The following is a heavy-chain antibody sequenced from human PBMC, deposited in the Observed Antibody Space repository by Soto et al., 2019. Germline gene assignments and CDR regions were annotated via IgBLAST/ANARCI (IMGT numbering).Heavy chain of an antibody. CDR1: GGSISSYY. V-gene: IGHV4-59*01. D-gene: IGHD2-15*01. J-gene: IGHJ6*02. CDR3: ARDLLHQSLRGDYYYYYGMDV. Sequence: PSETLSLPCPVSGGSISSYYWSWIRQPPGKGLEWIGYIYYSGSTNYSPSLKSRVTISVDTSKNQFSLKLSSVTAADTAVYYCARDLLHQSLRGDYYYYYGMDVWGQGTTVTVSS. CDR2: IYYSGST.